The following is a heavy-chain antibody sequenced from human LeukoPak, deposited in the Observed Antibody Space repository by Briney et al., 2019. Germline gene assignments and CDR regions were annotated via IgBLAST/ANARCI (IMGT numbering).Heavy chain of an antibody. J-gene: IGHJ4*02. V-gene: IGHV4-59*01. CDR2: VHSSGST. CDR3: ARLAPGNYAILTGDPKVVFDY. CDR1: GGSIRSFF. Sequence: PSETLSLTCTVSGGSIRSFFWSWIRQRPGKGLESIGYVHSSGSTNYNPSLKSRLIISVDMSKNQFSLKLRSVSVADTAVYYCARLAPGNYAILTGDPKVVFDYWGQGALVTVSS. D-gene: IGHD3-9*01.